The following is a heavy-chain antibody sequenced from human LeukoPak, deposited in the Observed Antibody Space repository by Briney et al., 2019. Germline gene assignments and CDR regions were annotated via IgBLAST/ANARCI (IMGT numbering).Heavy chain of an antibody. CDR3: AKGIPVTAIRYFDF. Sequence: HPGGSLRLSCAASGFTFSSYAMSWVRQAPGKGLEWVSSTGGSGGSIYYADSVKGRFTISRDNSKNTLYLQMDSLRADDTAVYYCAKGIPVTAIRYFDFWGQGTLVTVSS. V-gene: IGHV3-23*01. J-gene: IGHJ4*02. CDR1: GFTFSSYA. CDR2: TGGSGGSI. D-gene: IGHD2-21*02.